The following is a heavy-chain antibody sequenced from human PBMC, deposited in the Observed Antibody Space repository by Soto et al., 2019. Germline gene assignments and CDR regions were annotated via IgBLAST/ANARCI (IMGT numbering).Heavy chain of an antibody. J-gene: IGHJ4*02. D-gene: IGHD6-19*01. CDR2: INSDGSST. V-gene: IGHV3-74*01. CDR3: ARGWGPIAVAGSFDY. Sequence: EVQLVESGGGLVQPGGSLRLSCAASGFTFSSYWMHWVRQAPGKGLVWVSRINSDGSSTSYADSVKGRFTISRDNAKNTLYLQMNSLRAEDTAVYYCARGWGPIAVAGSFDYWGQGTLVTVSS. CDR1: GFTFSSYW.